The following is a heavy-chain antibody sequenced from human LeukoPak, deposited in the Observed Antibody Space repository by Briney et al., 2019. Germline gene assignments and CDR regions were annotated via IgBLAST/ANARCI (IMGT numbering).Heavy chain of an antibody. D-gene: IGHD5-24*01. CDR3: ARGAKMATRGFDY. J-gene: IGHJ4*02. CDR2: IYYSGST. V-gene: IGHV4-31*03. CDR1: GGSINSGGYY. Sequence: PSETLSLTCTVSGGSINSGGYYWSWIRQHPGKGLEWIGYIYYSGSTYYNPSLKSRVTISVDTSKNQFSLKLSSVTAADTAMFCCARGAKMATRGFDYWGQGILVTVSS.